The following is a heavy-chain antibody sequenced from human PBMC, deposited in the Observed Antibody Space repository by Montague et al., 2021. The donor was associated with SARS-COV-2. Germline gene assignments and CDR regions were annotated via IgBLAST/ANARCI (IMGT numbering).Heavy chain of an antibody. V-gene: IGHV6-1*01. CDR2: TYYRSKWYN. CDR3: ATFGLWFGEFLRGEHYGMDV. Sequence: CPISGDSVSSNSAAWNWIRQSPSRGLEWLGRTYYRSKWYNDYAVSVKSRITINPDTSKNQFSLQLNSVTPEDTAVYYCATFGLWFGEFLRGEHYGMDVWGQGTTVTVSS. J-gene: IGHJ6*02. CDR1: GDSVSSNSAA. D-gene: IGHD3-10*01.